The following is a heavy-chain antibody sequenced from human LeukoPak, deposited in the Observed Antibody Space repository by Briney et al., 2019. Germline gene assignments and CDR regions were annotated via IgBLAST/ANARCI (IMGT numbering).Heavy chain of an antibody. V-gene: IGHV3-23*01. CDR2: INSGGDT. CDR1: GCTFSTFA. J-gene: IGHJ4*02. Sequence: GGSLRLSCAASGCTFSTFAMSWVRRAPGKGLEWVSAINSGGDTFYADSVKGRFTISRDNSKNTLFLQINSLRVEETAIYYCVKEDYPNGYAPYWGQGTLVTASS. D-gene: IGHD3-16*01. CDR3: VKEDYPNGYAPY.